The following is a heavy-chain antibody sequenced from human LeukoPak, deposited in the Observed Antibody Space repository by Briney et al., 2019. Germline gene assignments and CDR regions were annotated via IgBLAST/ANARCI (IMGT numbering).Heavy chain of an antibody. Sequence: PGGSLRLFCVASGFAISYNYVGWVRQAPGKGLEWVSVIHTGGTTHYADSVKGRFTISKDNSNNTVFLQMNSVRVEDTAVYYCARVWFGYFFQWGQGALVTVSS. V-gene: IGHV3-53*01. CDR3: ARVWFGYFFQ. D-gene: IGHD3-10*01. CDR2: IHTGGTT. CDR1: GFAISYNY. J-gene: IGHJ4*02.